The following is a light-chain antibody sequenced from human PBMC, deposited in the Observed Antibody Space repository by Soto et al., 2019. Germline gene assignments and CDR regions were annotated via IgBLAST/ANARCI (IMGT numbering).Light chain of an antibody. J-gene: IGKJ4*01. CDR2: AAS. CDR3: QNYNSAPLT. CDR1: QDINNY. Sequence: DIQTTQSPSSLSASVGDRVTITCRASQDINNYLAWYQQRPGKVPKPLIYAASTLQSGVPSRFSGSGSGTDFTLTISSLQPEDVATYYCQNYNSAPLTFGGGTKVEIK. V-gene: IGKV1-27*01.